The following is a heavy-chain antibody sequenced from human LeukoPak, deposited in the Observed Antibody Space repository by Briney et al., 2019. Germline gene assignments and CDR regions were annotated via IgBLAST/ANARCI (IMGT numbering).Heavy chain of an antibody. J-gene: IGHJ4*02. CDR3: ARGSGPYDPGDY. V-gene: IGHV3-21*04. D-gene: IGHD5-12*01. Sequence: PGGSLRLSCAASGFTFSSYSMNWVRQAPGKGLEWVSSISSSSSYIYYADSVKGRFTISRDNAKNSLYLQMNSLRAEDTAVYYCARGSGPYDPGDYWGQGTLVTVSS. CDR2: ISSSSSYI. CDR1: GFTFSSYS.